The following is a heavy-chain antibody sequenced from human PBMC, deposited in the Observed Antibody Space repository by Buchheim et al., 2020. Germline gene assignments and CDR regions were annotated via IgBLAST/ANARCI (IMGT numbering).Heavy chain of an antibody. D-gene: IGHD3-3*01. CDR3: AKDLVVWSGYYTWNYYYGMDV. CDR2: ISYDGSNK. J-gene: IGHJ6*02. V-gene: IGHV3-30*18. CDR1: GFTFSSYG. Sequence: QVQLVESGGGVVQPGRSLRLSCAASGFTFSSYGMHWVRQAPGKGLEWVAVISYDGSNKYYADSVKGRFTISRDNSKNTLYLQMNSLRAEDTAVYYCAKDLVVWSGYYTWNYYYGMDVWGQGTT.